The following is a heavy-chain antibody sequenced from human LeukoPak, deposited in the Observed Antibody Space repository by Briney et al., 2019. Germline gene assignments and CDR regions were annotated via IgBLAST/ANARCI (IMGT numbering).Heavy chain of an antibody. CDR1: GYTFTNYY. CDR2: INPNTGGA. CDR3: AITYSNNAFDV. D-gene: IGHD2-15*01. J-gene: IGHJ3*01. V-gene: IGHV1-2*06. Sequence: ASMKVSCKTSGYTFTNYYIHWLRQAPGQGLEWMGRINPNTGGANYAQNFQGRVTMTRDTSTSTAYMDLRRLTSDDTAIYYCAITYSNNAFDVWGQGTVVTASS.